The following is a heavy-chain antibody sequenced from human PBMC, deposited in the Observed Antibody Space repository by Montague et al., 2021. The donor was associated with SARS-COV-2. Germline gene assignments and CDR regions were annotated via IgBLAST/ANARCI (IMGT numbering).Heavy chain of an antibody. Sequence: PALVKPTQTLTLTCTFSGFSLSTSGMCVSWIRQPPGKALEWLALIYWGDDKYYSTSLKTRLTISRDTSKNQVVLTMTNMDPVDTATYYCARMDWALLGARWFDPGGQGTRVTVSS. V-gene: IGHV2-70*01. CDR2: IYWGDDK. CDR1: GFSLSTSGMC. J-gene: IGHJ5*02. CDR3: ARMDWALLGARWFDP. D-gene: IGHD1-26*01.